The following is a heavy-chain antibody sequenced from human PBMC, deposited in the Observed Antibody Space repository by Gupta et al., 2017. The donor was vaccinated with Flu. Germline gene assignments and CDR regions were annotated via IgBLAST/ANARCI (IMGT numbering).Heavy chain of an antibody. J-gene: IGHJ5*02. CDR3: TRLGGFTVGYNWFDP. CDR2: IDHRGGT. CDR1: YAHLSGSY. D-gene: IGHD4-11*01. V-gene: IGHV4-34*01. Sequence: QVQLQQWGAGLLKPSETLSLTRAVYYAHLSGSYWRWIRQPPGKGPEWIGEIDHRGGTNYNPSLKSRVTMSVDTSKNQFSLNLYSVTAADTAIYYCTRLGGFTVGYNWFDPWGQGTLVTVSS.